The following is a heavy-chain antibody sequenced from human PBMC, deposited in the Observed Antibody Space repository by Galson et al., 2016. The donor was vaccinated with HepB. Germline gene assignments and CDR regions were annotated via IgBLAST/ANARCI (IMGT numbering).Heavy chain of an antibody. CDR3: ARARITQTTCEDF. CDR1: GGSVSSPRYY. Sequence: SETLSLTCAVSGGSVSSPRYYWTWIRQPPGKGLEWIGYIYYTGSTNYNPSVMSRVTMSVDTAKNQFSLKLSSVTAADTAVYYCARARITQTTCEDFWGQGTLVTVSS. D-gene: IGHD1-7*01. V-gene: IGHV4-61*01. J-gene: IGHJ1*01. CDR2: IYYTGST.